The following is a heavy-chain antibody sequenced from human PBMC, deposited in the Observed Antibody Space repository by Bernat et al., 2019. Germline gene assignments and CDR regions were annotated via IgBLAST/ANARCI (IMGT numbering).Heavy chain of an antibody. CDR1: GFTFSSYG. D-gene: IGHD5-12*01. CDR3: ARDSNSGYDGQEY. V-gene: IGHV3-33*01. CDR2: IWYDGSNK. J-gene: IGHJ4*02. Sequence: QVQLVESGGGVVQPGRSLRLSCAASGFTFSSYGMHWVRQAPGKGLEWVAVIWYDGSNKYYADSVKGRFTISRDNSKNTLYLQMNSLRAEDTAVYYCARDSNSGYDGQEYWGQGTLVTVSS.